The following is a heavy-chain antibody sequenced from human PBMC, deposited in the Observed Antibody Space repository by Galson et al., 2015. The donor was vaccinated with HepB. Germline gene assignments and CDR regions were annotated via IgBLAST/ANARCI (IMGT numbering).Heavy chain of an antibody. CDR3: APGGVVVPAAGNFDY. CDR2: ISSSSSYI. CDR1: GFTFGSYS. V-gene: IGHV3-21*01. J-gene: IGHJ4*02. Sequence: SLRLSCAASGFTFGSYSMNWVRQAPGKGLEWVSSISSSSSYIYYADSVKGRFTISRDNAKNSLYLQMNSLRAEDTAVYYCAPGGVVVPAAGNFDYWGQGTLVTVSS. D-gene: IGHD2-2*01.